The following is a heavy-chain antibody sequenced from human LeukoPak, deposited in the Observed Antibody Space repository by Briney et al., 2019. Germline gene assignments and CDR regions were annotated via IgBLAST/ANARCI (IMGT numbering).Heavy chain of an antibody. CDR3: AKSVESAVTTNPYFDY. V-gene: IGHV3-23*01. CDR1: GFTFSDYA. CDR2: ISGSGVST. D-gene: IGHD4-17*01. J-gene: IGHJ4*02. Sequence: GGSLRLSCAASGFTFSDYAMSWVRQALGKGLSWVSVISGSGVSTYNADSVKGRFAISRDNSKNTLYLQINSLRAEDTAVYYCAKSVESAVTTNPYFDYWGQGTLVTVSS.